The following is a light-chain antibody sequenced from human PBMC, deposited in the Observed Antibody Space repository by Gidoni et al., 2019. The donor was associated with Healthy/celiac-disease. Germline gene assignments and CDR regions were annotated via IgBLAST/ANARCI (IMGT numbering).Light chain of an antibody. CDR3: QQSYSTPYT. V-gene: IGKV1-39*01. CDR2: AAS. J-gene: IGKJ2*01. CDR1: QSISSY. Sequence: QMPPPPSSLSASVGDRVTITCRASQSISSYLNWYQQKPGKAPKLLIYAASSLQSGVPSRFSGSGSGTDFTLTISSLQPEDFATYYCQQSYSTPYTFGQGTKLEIK.